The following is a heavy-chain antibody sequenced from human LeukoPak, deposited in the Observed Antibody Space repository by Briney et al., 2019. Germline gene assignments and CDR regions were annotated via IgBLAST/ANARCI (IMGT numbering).Heavy chain of an antibody. D-gene: IGHD1-26*01. V-gene: IGHV3-53*01. CDR3: ARDRVVGAAWDYWYFDL. Sequence: GGSLRLSCAASGFTVSSNYMSWVRQAPGKGLEWVPVIYSGGSTYYADSVKGRFTISRDNSKNTLYLQMNSLRAEDTAVYYCARDRVVGAAWDYWYFDLWGRGTLVTVSS. CDR2: IYSGGST. J-gene: IGHJ2*01. CDR1: GFTVSSNY.